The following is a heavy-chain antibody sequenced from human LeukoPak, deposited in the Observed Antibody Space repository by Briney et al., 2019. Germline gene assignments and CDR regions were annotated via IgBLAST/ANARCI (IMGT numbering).Heavy chain of an antibody. CDR1: GFTFDDYA. V-gene: IGHV3-9*01. D-gene: IGHD3-10*01. J-gene: IGHJ4*02. Sequence: PGGSLRLSCAASGFTFDDYAMHLVRQAPGKGLEWVSGISWNSGSIGYADSVKGRFTISRDNAKNSLYLQMNSLRAEDTALYYCAKDITMVRGVIISGFDYWGQGTLVTASS. CDR3: AKDITMVRGVIISGFDY. CDR2: ISWNSGSI.